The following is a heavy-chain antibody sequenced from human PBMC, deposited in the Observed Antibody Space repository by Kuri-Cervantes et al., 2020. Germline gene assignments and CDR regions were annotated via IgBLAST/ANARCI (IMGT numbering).Heavy chain of an antibody. D-gene: IGHD1-26*01. CDR3: ARAQGLVGASAI. J-gene: IGHJ3*02. Sequence: SVKVSCKASGYTFTGYYMHWVRQAPGQGLEWMGGIIPVFGTTNSAQKFQGRVTITTDESTSTAYMELSSLRSEDTAVYYCARAQGLVGASAIWGQGTMVTVSS. CDR1: GYTFTGYY. V-gene: IGHV1-69*05. CDR2: IIPVFGTT.